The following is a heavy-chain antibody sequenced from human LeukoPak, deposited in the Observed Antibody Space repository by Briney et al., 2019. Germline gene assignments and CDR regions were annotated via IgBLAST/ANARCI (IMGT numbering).Heavy chain of an antibody. J-gene: IGHJ4*02. CDR1: GFTFSNAW. D-gene: IGHD3-3*01. CDR2: IKSKTDGGTT. CDR3: TTDRRLGTYYDFWSGSYPFDY. V-gene: IGHV3-15*01. Sequence: GGSLRLSCAASGFTFSNAWMSWVRQAPGKGLEWVGRIKSKTDGGTTDYAAPVKGRFTISRDDSKNTLYLQMNSLKTEDTAVYYCTTDRRLGTYYDFWSGSYPFDYWGQGTLVTVSS.